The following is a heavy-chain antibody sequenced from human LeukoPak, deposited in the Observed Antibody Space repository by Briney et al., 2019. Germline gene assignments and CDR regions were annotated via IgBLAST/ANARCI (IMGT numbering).Heavy chain of an antibody. D-gene: IGHD3-22*01. V-gene: IGHV4-4*07. CDR1: GGSITSYY. CDR3: ARDCYYDSTGYERPFDY. CDR2: IYSSGTT. Sequence: SETLSLTCTVSGGSITSYYWSWIRQPAGKGLEWIGRIYSSGTTNYNPSLKSRVTMSLDTSKNQFSLNLSSVTAADTAVYYCARDCYYDSTGYERPFDYWGQGTLVTVSS. J-gene: IGHJ4*02.